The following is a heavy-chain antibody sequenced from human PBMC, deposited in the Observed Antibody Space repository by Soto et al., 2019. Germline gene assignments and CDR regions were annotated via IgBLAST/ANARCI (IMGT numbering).Heavy chain of an antibody. D-gene: IGHD6-6*01. CDR1: GFTFSSYA. J-gene: IGHJ4*02. CDR3: AKSSLEYSSSPADY. V-gene: IGHV3-23*01. CDR2: ISGSGGST. Sequence: PGGSLRLSCAASGFTFSSYAMSWVRQAPGKGLEWVSAISGSGGSTYYADSVKGRFTISRDNSKNTLYLQMNSLRAEDTAVYYCAKSSLEYSSSPADYWGQGTLVTVSS.